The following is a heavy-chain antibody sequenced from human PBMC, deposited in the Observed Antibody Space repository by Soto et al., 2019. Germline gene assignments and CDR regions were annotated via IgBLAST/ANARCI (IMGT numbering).Heavy chain of an antibody. D-gene: IGHD6-13*01. Sequence: VASVKVSCKASGGTFSSYAISWVRQAPGQGLEWMGGIIPIFGTANYAQKFQGRVTITADESTSTAYMELSSLRSEDTAVYYCARSGVAAAGVTFYYYGMDVWG. J-gene: IGHJ6*02. CDR3: ARSGVAAAGVTFYYYGMDV. CDR2: IIPIFGTA. CDR1: GGTFSSYA. V-gene: IGHV1-69*13.